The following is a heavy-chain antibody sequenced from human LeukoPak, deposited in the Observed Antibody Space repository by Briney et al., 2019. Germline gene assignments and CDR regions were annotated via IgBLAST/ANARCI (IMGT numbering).Heavy chain of an antibody. CDR1: GFTFRRYA. CDR2: LSSSGDTT. V-gene: IGHV3-23*01. Sequence: GGSLRLSCAASGFTFRRYAMTWVRQAPGKGLEWVSVLSSSGDTTFYADSVKGRFTISRDNSKNTLYLQMNSLRAEDTAVYYCARDRRDCSSTSCRDYWGQGTLVTVSS. J-gene: IGHJ4*02. D-gene: IGHD2-2*01. CDR3: ARDRRDCSSTSCRDY.